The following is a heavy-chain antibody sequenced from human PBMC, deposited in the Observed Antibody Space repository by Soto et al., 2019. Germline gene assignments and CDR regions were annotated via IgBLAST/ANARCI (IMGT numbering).Heavy chain of an antibody. J-gene: IGHJ4*02. CDR1: GGSVSSYY. V-gene: IGHV4-59*08. D-gene: IGHD4-4*01. Sequence: SETLSLTCIFSGGSVSSYYWSWIRQSPGKGLEWIGYIYYSGSTKYKPSLKSRVTMSVDTSKNQFSLKMSSATAADTAVYYCARHSNRNYGLYYFDYWGLGALVTVSS. CDR2: IYYSGST. CDR3: ARHSNRNYGLYYFDY.